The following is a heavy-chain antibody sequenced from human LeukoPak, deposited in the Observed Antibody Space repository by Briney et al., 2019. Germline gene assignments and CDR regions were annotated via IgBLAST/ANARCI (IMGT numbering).Heavy chain of an antibody. D-gene: IGHD3-22*01. CDR3: ARDGRRNYYDSSGPRGY. CDR2: IYYSGST. Sequence: SETLSLTCTVSGGSISSGDYYWSWIRQPPGKGLEWIGYIYYSGSTYYNPSLKSRVTISVDTSKNQFSLKLSSVTAADTAVYYCARDGRRNYYDSSGPRGYWGQGTLVTVSS. CDR1: GGSISSGDYY. J-gene: IGHJ4*02. V-gene: IGHV4-30-4*01.